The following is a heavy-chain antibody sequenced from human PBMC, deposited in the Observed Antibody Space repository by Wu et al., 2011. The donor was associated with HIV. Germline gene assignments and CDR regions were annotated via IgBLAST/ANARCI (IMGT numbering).Heavy chain of an antibody. Sequence: QVQLVQSGAEVKKPGSPVKVSCKASGGTFRYAINWVRQAPGQGLEWMGGIIPIFGTAKYAQKFQGRVTITADKSTSTAYMELSSLTSEDTAVYYCARDLGGDEDYWGQGNPGSPSPQ. D-gene: IGHD2-21*01. J-gene: IGHJ4*02. CDR3: ARDLGGDEDY. CDR1: GGTFRYA. V-gene: IGHV1-69*14. CDR2: IIPIFGTA.